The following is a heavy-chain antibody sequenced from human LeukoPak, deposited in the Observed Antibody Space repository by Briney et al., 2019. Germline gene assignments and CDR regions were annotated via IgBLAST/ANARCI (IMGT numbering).Heavy chain of an antibody. CDR2: INAGNGNT. J-gene: IGHJ3*02. D-gene: IGHD3-3*01. Sequence: ASVKVSCKASGYTFTSYAMHWVRQAPGQRLEWMGWINAGNGNTKYSQKFQGRVTITRDTSASTAYMELSSLRSDDTAVYYCARVGITIFGVVTADAFDIWGQGTMVTVSS. V-gene: IGHV1-3*01. CDR1: GYTFTSYA. CDR3: ARVGITIFGVVTADAFDI.